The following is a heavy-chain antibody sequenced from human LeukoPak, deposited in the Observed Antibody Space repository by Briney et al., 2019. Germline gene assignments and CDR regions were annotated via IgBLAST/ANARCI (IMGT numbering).Heavy chain of an antibody. V-gene: IGHV4-34*01. D-gene: IGHD2-2*01. J-gene: IGHJ4*01. CDR3: ARGHIVVGPSALFRRLGVYYFDY. CDR2: ITHSGRT. Sequence: SETLSLICAVYGESFSGHYWSWIRQPPGKGLEWIGEITHSGRTNYNPSLKSRVSISVDTSKNQFSLKMRSVTAADTAVYYCARGHIVVGPSALFRRLGVYYFDYWGQGTLVSVSS. CDR1: GESFSGHY.